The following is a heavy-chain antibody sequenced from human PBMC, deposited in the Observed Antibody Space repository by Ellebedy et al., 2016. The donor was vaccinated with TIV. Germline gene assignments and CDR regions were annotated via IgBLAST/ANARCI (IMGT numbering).Heavy chain of an antibody. CDR1: GFTFMSYG. D-gene: IGHD2-2*01. J-gene: IGHJ6*02. V-gene: IGHV3-33*01. Sequence: GESLKISCAASGFTFMSYGMHWLRQAPGKGLEWVAVVWYDGNYKRVADSVKGRFTISRDNSKSTVSLQMNSLRAEGTAVYYCAREMVPTGPYDYYYGMDVWGQGTTVTVSS. CDR2: VWYDGNYK. CDR3: AREMVPTGPYDYYYGMDV.